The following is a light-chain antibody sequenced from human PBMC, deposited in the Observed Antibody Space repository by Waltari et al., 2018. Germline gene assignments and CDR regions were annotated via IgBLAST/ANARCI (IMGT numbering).Light chain of an antibody. Sequence: QSALTQPRSVSGSPGQSVTISCTGTSSDIGGYNYVYWYQHHPAEAPKLIIYEVNKRPSGVPDRFSGSKSGNTASLTISGLQAEDESDYYCCSYAGTYTFVVFGGGTKLTVL. CDR2: EVN. CDR3: CSYAGTYTFVV. J-gene: IGLJ2*01. V-gene: IGLV2-11*01. CDR1: SSDIGGYNY.